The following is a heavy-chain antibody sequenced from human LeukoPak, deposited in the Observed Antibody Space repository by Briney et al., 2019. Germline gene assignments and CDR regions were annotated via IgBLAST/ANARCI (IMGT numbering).Heavy chain of an antibody. D-gene: IGHD4-17*01. CDR3: ARHVRGAGDYYFDY. CDR2: INHSGST. CDR1: GGSFSGYY. Sequence: SETLSLTCAVYGGSFSGYYWSWIRQPPGKGLEWIGEINHSGSTNYNPSLKSRVTISVDTSKNQFSLKLSSVTAADTAVYYCARHVRGAGDYYFDYWGQGTLVTVSS. J-gene: IGHJ4*02. V-gene: IGHV4-34*01.